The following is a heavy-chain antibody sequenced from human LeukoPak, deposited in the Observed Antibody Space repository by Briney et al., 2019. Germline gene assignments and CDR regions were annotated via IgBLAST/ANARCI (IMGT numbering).Heavy chain of an antibody. V-gene: IGHV3-9*01. CDR3: QH. J-gene: IGHJ1*01. Sequence: GGSLRLSCAASGFTFDDYAMHWVRQAPGKGPEWVSGISWNSGSIGYADSVKGRFTISRDNAKNSLYLQMNSLRAEDTALYYFQHWGQGTLVTVSS. CDR1: GFTFDDYA. CDR2: ISWNSGSI.